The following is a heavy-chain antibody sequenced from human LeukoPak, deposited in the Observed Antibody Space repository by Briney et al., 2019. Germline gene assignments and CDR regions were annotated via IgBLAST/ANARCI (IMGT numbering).Heavy chain of an antibody. V-gene: IGHV3-23*01. Sequence: SGGSLRLSCAASGFTFSTYTMSWVRQAPGKGLEWVSAISGSGGNTYYADSVKGRFTISRDNSKNTLYLQMDSLRADDTAVYYCAKAAFSRTSHFDYWGQGTLVTASS. CDR2: ISGSGGNT. CDR1: GFTFSTYT. CDR3: AKAAFSRTSHFDY. J-gene: IGHJ4*02. D-gene: IGHD6-6*01.